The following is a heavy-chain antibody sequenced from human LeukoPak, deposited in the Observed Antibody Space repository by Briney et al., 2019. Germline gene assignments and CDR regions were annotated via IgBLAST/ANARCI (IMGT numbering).Heavy chain of an antibody. Sequence: GSLRLSCAASGFTVSSNYMGWVRQAPGEGLEGVSVIYSGGDTYYAGSVKGRFTISRDNSKNMIYLEMTSLKAEDTAVYYCAKERNLEIAVAGTIFDSWGQGTLVTVSS. J-gene: IGHJ4*02. D-gene: IGHD6-19*01. CDR3: AKERNLEIAVAGTIFDS. V-gene: IGHV3-66*01. CDR1: GFTVSSNY. CDR2: IYSGGDT.